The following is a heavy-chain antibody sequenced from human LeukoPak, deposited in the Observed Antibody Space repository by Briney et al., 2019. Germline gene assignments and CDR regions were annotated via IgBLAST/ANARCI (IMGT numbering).Heavy chain of an antibody. CDR1: GYTFTSYA. D-gene: IGHD6-6*01. CDR2: IHAGNGNT. V-gene: IGHV1-3*01. Sequence: ASVKVSCKASGYTFTSYAMHWVRQAPGQRLEWMGWIHAGNGNTKYSQKFQGRGTITRDTSASTAYMELRSLRSEDTAVYYCARDVVHSFDYWGQGTLVTVSS. J-gene: IGHJ4*02. CDR3: ARDVVHSFDY.